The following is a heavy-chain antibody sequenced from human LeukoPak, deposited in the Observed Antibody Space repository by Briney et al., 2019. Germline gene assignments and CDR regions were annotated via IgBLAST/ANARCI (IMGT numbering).Heavy chain of an antibody. J-gene: IGHJ4*02. V-gene: IGHV3-7*01. Sequence: PGGSLRLSCAASGFTFSSYWMSWVRQAPGKGLEWVANIKQDGSEKYYVDSVKGRFTISRDNAKNSLYLQMNSLGAEDTAIYYCARDLGSYSSGWYMGFDYWGQGTLVTVSS. CDR2: IKQDGSEK. CDR3: ARDLGSYSSGWYMGFDY. CDR1: GFTFSSYW. D-gene: IGHD6-19*01.